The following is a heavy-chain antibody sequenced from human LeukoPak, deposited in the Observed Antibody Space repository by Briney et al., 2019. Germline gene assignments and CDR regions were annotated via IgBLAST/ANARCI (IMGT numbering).Heavy chain of an antibody. J-gene: IGHJ3*02. Sequence: SETLSLTCTVSGGSISSSSSYWGWIRQPPGKGLEWIGSIYYSGSTYYNPSLKSRVTISVDTSKNQFSLKLSSVTAADTAVYYCARPTTADAFDIWGQGTVVTVSS. CDR1: GGSISSSSSY. D-gene: IGHD1-14*01. CDR3: ARPTTADAFDI. V-gene: IGHV4-39*01. CDR2: IYYSGST.